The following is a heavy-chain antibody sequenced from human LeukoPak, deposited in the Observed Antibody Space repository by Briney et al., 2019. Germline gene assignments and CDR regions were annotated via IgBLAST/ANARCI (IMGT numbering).Heavy chain of an antibody. J-gene: IGHJ4*02. V-gene: IGHV3-64*01. CDR3: ARDALATRYCSGGSCYVY. CDR2: ISSNGGST. Sequence: GGSLRLSCAASGFSFSSYAMHWVRQAPGKGLEYVSAISSNGGSTYYANSVKGRFTISRDNSKNTLYLQMGSLRAEDMAVYCCARDALATRYCSGGSCYVYWGQGTLVTVSS. D-gene: IGHD2-15*01. CDR1: GFSFSSYA.